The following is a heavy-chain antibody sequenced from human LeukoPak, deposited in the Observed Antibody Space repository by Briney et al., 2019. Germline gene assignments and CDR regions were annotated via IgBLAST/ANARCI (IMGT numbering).Heavy chain of an antibody. CDR1: GSTVSSNY. CDR3: ARGPGAAASDFDY. V-gene: IGHV3-53*01. D-gene: IGHD6-13*01. CDR2: IYSGGST. Sequence: GGSLRLSCAASGSTVSSNYMSWVRQAPGKGLEWVSVIYSGGSTYYADSVKGRFTISRGNSKNTLYLQMNSLRAEDTAVYYCARGPGAAASDFDYWGQGTLVTVSS. J-gene: IGHJ4*02.